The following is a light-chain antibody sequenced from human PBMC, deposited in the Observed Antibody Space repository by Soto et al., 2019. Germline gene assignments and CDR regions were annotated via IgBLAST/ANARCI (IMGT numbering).Light chain of an antibody. CDR3: SSKRTTASPV. CDR2: EVS. Sequence: QSALTQPASVSGSPGQTITISCTGTSSDVGAYNYVSWYQQHPGKAPKLMIYEVSNRPAGVSERCSGSKSGNTASLTISGLQAADEADYYCSSKRTTASPVFGNGTKVNVL. V-gene: IGLV2-14*01. CDR1: SSDVGAYNY. J-gene: IGLJ1*01.